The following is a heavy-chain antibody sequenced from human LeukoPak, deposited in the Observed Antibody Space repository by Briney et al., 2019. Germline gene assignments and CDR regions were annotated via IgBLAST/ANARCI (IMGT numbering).Heavy chain of an antibody. D-gene: IGHD3-22*01. CDR1: GGSISIGGYY. CDR2: IYYSGST. CDR3: AREWGDYYDSSGTIDY. Sequence: PSETLSLTCTVSGGSISIGGYYWSWIRQHPGKGQEWIGYIYYSGSTYYNPSLKSRVTISVDTSKNQFSLKLSSVTAAGTAVYYCAREWGDYYDSSGTIDYWGQGTLVTVSS. V-gene: IGHV4-31*03. J-gene: IGHJ4*02.